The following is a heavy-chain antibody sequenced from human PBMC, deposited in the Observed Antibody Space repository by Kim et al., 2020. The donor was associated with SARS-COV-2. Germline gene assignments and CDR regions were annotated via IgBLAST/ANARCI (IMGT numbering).Heavy chain of an antibody. CDR3: ARAISSWSYYYYYGMDV. CDR1: GYTFTSYA. Sequence: ASVKVSCKASGYTFTSYAMNWVRQAPGQGLEWMGWINTNTGNPTYAQGFTGRFVFSLDTSVSTAYLQISSLKAEDTAVYYCARAISSWSYYYYYGMDVWGQGTPVTVSS. D-gene: IGHD6-13*01. J-gene: IGHJ6*01. V-gene: IGHV7-4-1*02. CDR2: INTNTGNP.